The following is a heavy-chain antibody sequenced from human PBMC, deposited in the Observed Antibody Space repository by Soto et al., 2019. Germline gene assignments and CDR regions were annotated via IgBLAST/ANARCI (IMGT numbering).Heavy chain of an antibody. V-gene: IGHV3-7*01. CDR2: IKQDGSEK. CDR3: ARDLGWYSSSNGAFDI. CDR1: GFTFSSYW. Sequence: GGSLRLSCAASGFTFSSYWMSWVRQAPGKGLEWVANIKQDGSEKYYVDSVKGRFTISRDNAKNSLYLQMNSLRAEDTAVYYCARDLGWYSSSNGAFDIWGQGTMVTVSS. D-gene: IGHD6-13*01. J-gene: IGHJ3*02.